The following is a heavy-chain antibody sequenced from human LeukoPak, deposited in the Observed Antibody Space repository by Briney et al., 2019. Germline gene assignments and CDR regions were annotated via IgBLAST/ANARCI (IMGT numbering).Heavy chain of an antibody. V-gene: IGHV3-30-3*01. D-gene: IGHD5-18*01. J-gene: IGHJ4*02. CDR1: GFTFSSYA. CDR3: AREDTAIDY. CDR2: ISYDGSSK. Sequence: GGSLRLSCAASGFTFSSYAMHWVRQAPGKGLEWVAVISYDGSSKYYADSVKGRFTISRDNSKNTLYLQMNSLRAEDTAVYYCAREDTAIDYWGQGTLVTVSS.